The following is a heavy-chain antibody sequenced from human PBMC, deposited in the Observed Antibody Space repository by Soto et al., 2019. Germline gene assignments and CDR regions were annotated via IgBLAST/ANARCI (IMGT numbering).Heavy chain of an antibody. J-gene: IGHJ4*02. V-gene: IGHV3-30-3*01. CDR2: ISYDGSNK. CDR1: GFTFSSYA. Sequence: LRLSCAASGFTFSSYAMHWVRQAPGKGLEWVAVISYDGSNKYYADSVKGRFTISRDNSKNTLYLQMNSLRAEDTAVYYCGTLRRAARGQGTLVTVSS. CDR3: GTLRRAA.